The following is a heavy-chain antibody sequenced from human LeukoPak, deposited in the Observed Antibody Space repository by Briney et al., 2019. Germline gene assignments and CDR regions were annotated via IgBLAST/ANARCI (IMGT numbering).Heavy chain of an antibody. Sequence: SQTLSLTCTVSGGSISSDGYCWTWIRQDPGKGMEWIGYIPYSGSTKYNPSLKSRVIISADTSKNQLSLSLSSVTAADTAVYYCARGASSSWYVWGQGTLVTVSS. V-gene: IGHV4-31*03. CDR2: IPYSGST. J-gene: IGHJ4*02. CDR3: ARGASSSWYV. CDR1: GGSISSDGYC. D-gene: IGHD6-13*01.